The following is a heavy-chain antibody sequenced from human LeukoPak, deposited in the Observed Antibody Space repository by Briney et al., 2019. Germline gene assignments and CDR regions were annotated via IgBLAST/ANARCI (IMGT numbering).Heavy chain of an antibody. V-gene: IGHV3-7*01. J-gene: IGHJ4*02. Sequence: GGSLRLSCAASGFTFSNYWMGWVRQAPGKRPEWVANMNIDGSEKYYADSVKGRFSISRDNARNSVYLQMNSLRAEDTAVYYCAHGGYWGQGTLVTVSS. CDR2: MNIDGSEK. CDR3: AHGGY. D-gene: IGHD2-15*01. CDR1: GFTFSNYW.